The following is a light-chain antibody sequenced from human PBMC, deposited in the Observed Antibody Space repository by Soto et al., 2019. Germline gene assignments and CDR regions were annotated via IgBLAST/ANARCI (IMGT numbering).Light chain of an antibody. CDR2: RDS. V-gene: IGLV3-9*01. CDR1: NIGSKN. J-gene: IGLJ2*01. CDR3: QVWDSSSVV. Sequence: SYELTQPLSVSVALGQTARITCGGNNIGSKNVYWYQQKPGQAPVVVIYRDSNRTSGIPERFSGSNTGNTATLTISRAQAEDEADYYCQVWDSSSVVFGGGTKVTVL.